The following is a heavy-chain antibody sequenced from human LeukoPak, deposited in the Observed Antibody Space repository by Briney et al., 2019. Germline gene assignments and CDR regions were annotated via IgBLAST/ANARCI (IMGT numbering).Heavy chain of an antibody. CDR3: ARDKQPGDY. V-gene: IGHV4-59*01. Sequence: SETLSLTCTVSGGSISGYYWGCIRQPPGKGLEWIGYIFYSGSTTHNPSLKSRATISIDTPKNQFSLKLSSVTAADTAVYYCARDKQPGDYWGQGTLVTVSS. CDR2: IFYSGST. J-gene: IGHJ4*02. CDR1: GGSISGYY. D-gene: IGHD5-18*01.